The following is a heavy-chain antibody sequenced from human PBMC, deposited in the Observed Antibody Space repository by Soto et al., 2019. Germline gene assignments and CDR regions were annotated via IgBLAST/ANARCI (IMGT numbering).Heavy chain of an antibody. V-gene: IGHV1-69*04. Sequence: GASVKVSCQASGGTFNSYTISWGRPAPGQGLEWMGRIIPILGIANYAQKFQGRVTITADKSTSTAYMELSSLRSEDTAVYYCARDPSVPGDNDAFDIWGQGTMVTVSS. J-gene: IGHJ3*02. CDR3: ARDPSVPGDNDAFDI. CDR2: IIPILGIA. CDR1: GGTFNSYT. D-gene: IGHD2-21*02.